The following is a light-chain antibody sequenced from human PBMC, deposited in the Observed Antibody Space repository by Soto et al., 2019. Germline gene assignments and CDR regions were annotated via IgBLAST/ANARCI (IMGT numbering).Light chain of an antibody. Sequence: QSALTQPASVSGSPGQSITISCTGTSSDVGRYKYVSWYQHHPGKAPKLMIYDVNYRPSGVSNRFSGSKSGITASLTISGVQAEDEADYYCSSYTTTTPLVFGGGTKVTVL. CDR3: SSYTTTTPLV. CDR1: SSDVGRYKY. J-gene: IGLJ2*01. CDR2: DVN. V-gene: IGLV2-14*03.